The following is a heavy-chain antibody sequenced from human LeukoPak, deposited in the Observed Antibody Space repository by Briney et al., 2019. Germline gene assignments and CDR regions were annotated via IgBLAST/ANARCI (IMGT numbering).Heavy chain of an antibody. CDR3: STGGGTHDY. Sequence: GGSLRLSCAASGLTFNNAWMSWVRQAPGKGLEWVGRIRSRSAGGTTDYGAPVKGRFTILRDDSKSTLYLQMNSLKTEDTAVYYCSTGGGTHDYWGQGTLVTVSS. D-gene: IGHD2-15*01. CDR1: GLTFNNAW. CDR2: IRSRSAGGTT. V-gene: IGHV3-15*01. J-gene: IGHJ4*02.